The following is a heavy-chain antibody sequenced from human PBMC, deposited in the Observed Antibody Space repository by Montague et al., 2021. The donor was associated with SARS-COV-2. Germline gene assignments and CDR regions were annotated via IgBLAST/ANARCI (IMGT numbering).Heavy chain of an antibody. CDR3: ARLGLLWFGELWN. CDR2: IYYSGST. Sequence: SETLSLTCTAAGGSISSSTDYWGWIRQPPGKWMEWIGSIYYSGSTYYNPSLKSRVTISVDTSKNQFSLKLSSVTAADTAVYYCARLGLLWFGELWNWGQGTLVTVSS. CDR1: GGSISSSTDY. J-gene: IGHJ4*02. D-gene: IGHD3-10*01. V-gene: IGHV4-39*01.